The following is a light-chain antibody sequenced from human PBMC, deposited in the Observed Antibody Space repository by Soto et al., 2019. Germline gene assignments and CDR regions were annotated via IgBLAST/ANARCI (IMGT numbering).Light chain of an antibody. V-gene: IGLV2-14*01. J-gene: IGLJ1*01. Sequence: QSALTQPASVSGSPGQSITFSCTGTSSDIGVYNYVSWYQQHPGKAPKLMIYEVSNRPSGVSNRFSGSKSGNTASLTISGLLPEDEADYYCNSYTSSSTVVFGTGTKVIVL. CDR1: SSDIGVYNY. CDR2: EVS. CDR3: NSYTSSSTVV.